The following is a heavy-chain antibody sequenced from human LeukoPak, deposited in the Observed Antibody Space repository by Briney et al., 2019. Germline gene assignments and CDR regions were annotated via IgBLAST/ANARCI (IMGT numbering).Heavy chain of an antibody. J-gene: IGHJ5*02. Sequence: GGSLRLSCAASGFTFSSYGMHWVRQAPGKGLEWVAFIRYDGSNQYYADSVKGRFTISRDNSKNTLYLQMNSLRAEDTAVYYCARRNPLLWGFDPWGQGTLVTVSS. D-gene: IGHD3-10*01. CDR3: ARRNPLLWGFDP. V-gene: IGHV3-30*02. CDR2: IRYDGSNQ. CDR1: GFTFSSYG.